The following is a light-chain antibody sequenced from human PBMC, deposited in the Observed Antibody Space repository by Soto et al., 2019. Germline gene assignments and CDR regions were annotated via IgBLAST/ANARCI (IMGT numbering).Light chain of an antibody. CDR1: SSDVGAYNY. CDR2: DVS. CDR3: SSYTSSNTMI. V-gene: IGLV2-14*03. Sequence: QSVLTQPDSVSGSPGQSITISCTGTSSDVGAYNYVSWYQQHPGKAPKLMIYDVSNRPSGVSDRFSGSKSGNTASLTISGLQAEDEADYYCSSYTSSNTMIFGGGTKLTVL. J-gene: IGLJ2*01.